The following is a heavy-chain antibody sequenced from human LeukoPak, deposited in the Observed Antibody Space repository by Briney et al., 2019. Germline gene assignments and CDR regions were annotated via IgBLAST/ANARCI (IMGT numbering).Heavy chain of an antibody. D-gene: IGHD2-2*01. V-gene: IGHV5-51*01. CDR3: ASGWRCSSTSCLSAPLDY. CDR1: GYTFTNYW. Sequence: GESLKISCRGSGYTFTNYWIAWVRQVPGRGLEWMAVIFPGDSETTYSPSFQGQVSISADKSISTAYLQWSSLKASDTAMYYCASGWRCSSTSCLSAPLDYWGQGTLVTVSS. CDR2: IFPGDSET. J-gene: IGHJ4*02.